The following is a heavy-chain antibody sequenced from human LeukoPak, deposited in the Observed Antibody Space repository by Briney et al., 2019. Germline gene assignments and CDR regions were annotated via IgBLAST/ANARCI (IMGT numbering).Heavy chain of an antibody. CDR3: ATDYATLGAFDI. CDR1: GYTLTELS. D-gene: IGHD1-1*01. V-gene: IGHV1-24*01. CDR2: FDPEDGET. J-gene: IGHJ3*02. Sequence: ASEKVSCKVSGYTLTELSMHWVRQAPGKGLEWMGGFDPEDGETIYAQKFQGRVTMTEDTSTDTAYMELSSLRSEDTAVYYCATDYATLGAFDIWGQGTMLSVSS.